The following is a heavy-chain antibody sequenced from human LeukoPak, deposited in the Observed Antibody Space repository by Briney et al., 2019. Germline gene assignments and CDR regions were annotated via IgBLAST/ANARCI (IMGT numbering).Heavy chain of an antibody. CDR2: ISSSSSYI. J-gene: IGHJ2*01. CDR1: GFTFSSYS. CDR3: AKAPEEYGGNSYWYFDL. D-gene: IGHD4-23*01. V-gene: IGHV3-21*01. Sequence: GGSLRLSCAASGFTFSSYSMNWVRQAPGKGLEWVSSISSSSSYIYYADSVKGRFTISRDNAKNSLYLQMNSLRAEDTAVYYCAKAPEEYGGNSYWYFDLWGRGTLVTVSS.